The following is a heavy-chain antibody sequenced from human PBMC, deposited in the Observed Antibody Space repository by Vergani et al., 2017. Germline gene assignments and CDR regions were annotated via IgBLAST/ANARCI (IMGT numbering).Heavy chain of an antibody. CDR3: AGHEETGVMATIYDILTGYYNVFDY. V-gene: IGHV1-69*01. J-gene: IGHJ4*02. Sequence: QVQLVQSGAEVKKPGSSVKVSCKASGGTFSSYAISWVRQAPGQGLEWMGGIIPIFGTANYAQKFQGRVTITADESTSTAYMELSSLRSEDTAVYYCAGHEETGVMATIYDILTGYYNVFDYWGQGTLVTVSS. D-gene: IGHD3-9*01. CDR1: GGTFSSYA. CDR2: IIPIFGTA.